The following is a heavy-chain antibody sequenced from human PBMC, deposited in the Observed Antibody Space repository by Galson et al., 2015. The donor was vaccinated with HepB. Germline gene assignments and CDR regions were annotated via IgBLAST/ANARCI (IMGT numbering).Heavy chain of an antibody. D-gene: IGHD3-22*01. CDR2: IYSGGST. CDR1: GFTVSSNY. Sequence: SLRLSCAASGFTVSSNYMSWVRQAPGKGLEWVSVIYSGGSTYYADSVKGRFTISRDNSKNTLYLQMNSLRAEDTAVYYCARDKEYYDSSGYRVYWGQGTLVTVSS. CDR3: ARDKEYYDSSGYRVY. J-gene: IGHJ4*02. V-gene: IGHV3-66*01.